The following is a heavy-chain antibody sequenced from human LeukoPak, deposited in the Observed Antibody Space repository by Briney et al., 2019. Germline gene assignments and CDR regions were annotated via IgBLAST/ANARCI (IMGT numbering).Heavy chain of an antibody. CDR2: INPSVGST. V-gene: IGHV1-46*01. J-gene: IGHJ4*02. Sequence: GASVKVSCKASGYTFTSYYMHWVRQAPGQGLEWMGIINPSVGSTSYAQKFQGRVTMTRDTSTSTVYMELSSLRSEDTAVYYCARVRFSGSYYSGGLDYWGQGTLVTVSS. CDR3: ARVRFSGSYYSGGLDY. CDR1: GYTFTSYY. D-gene: IGHD1-26*01.